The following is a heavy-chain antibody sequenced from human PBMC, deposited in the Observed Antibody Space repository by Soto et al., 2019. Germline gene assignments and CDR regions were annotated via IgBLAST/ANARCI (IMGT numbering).Heavy chain of an antibody. CDR3: ARGIWYCSGGSCPGRVFDY. CDR1: GGSISSSSYY. V-gene: IGHV4-39*07. CDR2: IYYSGNS. D-gene: IGHD2-15*01. Sequence: SETLSLTCTVSGGSISSSSYYWGWIRQPPGKGLEWIGSIYYSGNSYYNPSLKSRVTISVDTSKNQFSLKLSSVTAADTAVYYCARGIWYCSGGSCPGRVFDYWGQGTLVTVSS. J-gene: IGHJ4*02.